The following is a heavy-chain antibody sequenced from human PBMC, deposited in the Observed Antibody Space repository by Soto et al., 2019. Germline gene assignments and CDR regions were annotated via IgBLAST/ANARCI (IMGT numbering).Heavy chain of an antibody. J-gene: IGHJ6*02. CDR3: ARASPVVTDV. Sequence: SETLSLTCTVSGGSISSGDYYWSWIRQLPGKDLEWIAYIYYNGNTYYTPSLKSRATISLDTSRNQFFLNLNSVTAADTAVYYCARASPVVTDVWGQGTTVTVSS. CDR2: IYYNGNT. V-gene: IGHV4-30-4*08. D-gene: IGHD5-18*01. CDR1: GGSISSGDYY.